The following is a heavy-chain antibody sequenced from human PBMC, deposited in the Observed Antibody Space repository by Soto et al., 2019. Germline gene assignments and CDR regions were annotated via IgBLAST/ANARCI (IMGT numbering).Heavy chain of an antibody. Sequence: ASVKVSCKASGYTCTSYDINWVRQATGQGLEWMGWMNPNSGNTGYAQKFQGRVTMTRNTSISTAYMELSSLRSEDTAVYYCEVMGSSSGYPDDAFDIWGQGTRVPVSS. V-gene: IGHV1-8*01. D-gene: IGHD6-13*01. CDR2: MNPNSGNT. CDR3: EVMGSSSGYPDDAFDI. CDR1: GYTCTSYD. J-gene: IGHJ3*02.